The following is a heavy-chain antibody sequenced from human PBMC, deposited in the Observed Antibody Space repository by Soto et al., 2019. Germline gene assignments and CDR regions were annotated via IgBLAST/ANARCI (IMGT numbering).Heavy chain of an antibody. V-gene: IGHV4-34*01. CDR2: INHVGGT. J-gene: IGHJ5*02. Sequence: ASETLSLTCAVYGGFLSESYWTWIRQPPGKGLEWIGEINHVGGTNYNPSLKSRVTMSVDTSQNQFSLRLISVTAADTAMYFCVRIRYQLPSSVLWLDPWGQGTPVTVSS. CDR3: VRIRYQLPSSVLWLDP. CDR1: GGFLSESY. D-gene: IGHD3-16*01.